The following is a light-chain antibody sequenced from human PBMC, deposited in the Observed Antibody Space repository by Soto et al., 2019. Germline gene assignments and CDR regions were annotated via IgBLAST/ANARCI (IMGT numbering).Light chain of an antibody. J-gene: IGLJ2*01. CDR3: QVWDGLSDHVI. V-gene: IGLV3-21*02. CDR2: DDS. Sequence: VLTQPPSVSVAPGQTARITCGGNNIESKSVHWYQQRPGQAPVLVVHDDSDRPSGIPERISGSNSGNTATLTISSVEAGDEAEYYCQVWDGLSDHVIFGGGTKLTVL. CDR1: NIESKS.